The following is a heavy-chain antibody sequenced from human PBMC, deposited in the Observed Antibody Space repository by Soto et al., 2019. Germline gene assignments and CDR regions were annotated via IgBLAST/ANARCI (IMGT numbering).Heavy chain of an antibody. V-gene: IGHV3-21*01. D-gene: IGHD6-19*01. J-gene: IGHJ3*02. CDR2: ISSSSSYI. Sequence: LRLSCAASGFTFSSYSMNWVRQAPGKGLEWVSSISSSSSYIYYADSVKGRFTISRDNAKNSLYLQMNSLRAEDTAVYYCALEGDSSGWWDAFDIWGQGTMVTVSS. CDR1: GFTFSSYS. CDR3: ALEGDSSGWWDAFDI.